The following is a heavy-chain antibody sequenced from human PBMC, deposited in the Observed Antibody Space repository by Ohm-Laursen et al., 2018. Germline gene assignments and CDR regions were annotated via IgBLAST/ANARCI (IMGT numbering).Heavy chain of an antibody. V-gene: IGHV3-21*01. CDR3: ARAAGSYPYYFDY. CDR1: GFTFSSYS. Sequence: GSLRLSCTASGFTFSSYSMNWVRQAPGKGLEWVSSISSSSSYIYYADSVKGRFTISRDNAENSLYLQMNSLRAEDTAVYYCARAAGSYPYYFDYWGQGTLVTVSS. D-gene: IGHD1-26*01. J-gene: IGHJ4*02. CDR2: ISSSSSYI.